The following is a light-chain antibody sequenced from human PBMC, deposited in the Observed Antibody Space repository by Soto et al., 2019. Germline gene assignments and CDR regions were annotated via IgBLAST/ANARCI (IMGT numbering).Light chain of an antibody. CDR3: SSYRSSSTPYV. CDR1: SSDVGGYNY. Sequence: QSALTQPASVSGSPGQSITISCTGTSSDVGGYNYVSWYQQHPGKAPKLMISEVTNRPSGVSNRFSGSKSGNTASLTISGLQAEDEADYYCSSYRSSSTPYVFGTGTKLTVL. CDR2: EVT. V-gene: IGLV2-14*01. J-gene: IGLJ1*01.